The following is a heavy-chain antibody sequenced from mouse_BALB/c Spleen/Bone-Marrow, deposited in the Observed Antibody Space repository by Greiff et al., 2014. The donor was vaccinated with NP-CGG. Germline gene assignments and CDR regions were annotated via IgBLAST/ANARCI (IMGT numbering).Heavy chain of an antibody. CDR2: IWRGGST. CDR3: AKTDY. V-gene: IGHV2-5-1*01. Sequence: QVQLQQSGPSLVQPSQSLSITCTVSGFSLTSYGVHWVRQSPGKGLEWLGVIWRGGSTDYNAAFMSRPSITKDNSKSQVFFKVNSLQADDTAIYYCAKTDYWGQGTTLTVSS. J-gene: IGHJ2*01. CDR1: GFSLTSYG.